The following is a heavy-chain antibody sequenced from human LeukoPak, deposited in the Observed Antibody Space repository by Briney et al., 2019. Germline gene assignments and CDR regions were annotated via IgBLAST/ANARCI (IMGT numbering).Heavy chain of an antibody. Sequence: PSETLSLTCTVSGGSISSGGYYWSWIRQHPGKGLEWIGYIYYSGSTYYNPSLKSRVTISVDTSKNQFSLKLSPVTAADTAVYYCARSLRTMVRGVIRGWFDPWGQGTLVTVSS. CDR3: ARSLRTMVRGVIRGWFDP. V-gene: IGHV4-31*03. J-gene: IGHJ5*02. CDR1: GGSISSGGYY. D-gene: IGHD3-10*01. CDR2: IYYSGST.